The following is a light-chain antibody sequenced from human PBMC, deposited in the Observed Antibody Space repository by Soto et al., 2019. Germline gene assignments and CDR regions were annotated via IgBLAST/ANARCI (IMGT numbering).Light chain of an antibody. Sequence: DIHMTQSPSSLSASVGDRVTITCRASQNIGRWLAWYQRKPGKAPDLLISDGSSLESGVPSRFSGSGSGTEFTLTIISLQPDDVATCYCQQYNSYSPYTVGQGTKVDIK. V-gene: IGKV1-5*01. CDR2: DGS. CDR1: QNIGRW. J-gene: IGKJ2*01. CDR3: QQYNSYSPYT.